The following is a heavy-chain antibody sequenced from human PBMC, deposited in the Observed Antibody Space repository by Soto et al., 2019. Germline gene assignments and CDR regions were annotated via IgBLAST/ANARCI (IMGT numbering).Heavy chain of an antibody. CDR3: ARLGYSTGWYDY. CDR2: IYYSGST. V-gene: IGHV4-39*01. J-gene: IGHJ4*02. D-gene: IGHD6-13*01. CDR1: GGSFSSSSYF. Sequence: QLHLQESGPGLVKPSETLSLACTVSGGSFSSSSYFWGWIRQPPGKGLEWIGGIYYSGSTDYDPSLMSRDTKSVDTSKNQCFLKMSAVTAADAAVYYCARLGYSTGWYDYWAQGTLVTVSS.